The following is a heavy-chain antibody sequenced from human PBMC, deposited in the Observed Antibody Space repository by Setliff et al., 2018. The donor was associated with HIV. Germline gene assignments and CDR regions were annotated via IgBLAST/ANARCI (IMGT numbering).Heavy chain of an antibody. CDR1: GVSISNYY. J-gene: IGHJ4*02. V-gene: IGHV4-4*07. CDR2: IYTSGHT. Sequence: SETLSLTCTVSGVSISNYYWSWIRQPAGKGLEWIGRIYTSGHTNYNPSLKSRVTMSVDTSKKQFSLSLTSVTAADTAVYYCARVRLTMIMMVDYFDQWGQGTLVTVSS. D-gene: IGHD3-22*01. CDR3: ARVRLTMIMMVDYFDQ.